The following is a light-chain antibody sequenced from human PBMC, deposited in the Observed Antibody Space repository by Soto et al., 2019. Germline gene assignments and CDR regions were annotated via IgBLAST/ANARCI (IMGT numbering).Light chain of an antibody. CDR3: QHYGSSLYT. CDR1: QSVNSIY. J-gene: IGKJ2*01. V-gene: IGKV3-20*01. Sequence: IVLTQSPGTLSLSPGERATLSCRASQSVNSIYLTWYQQKPGQAPRLLIYGASSRATDIPDRFSGSGSGTDFTLTISRLEPEDFAVYDCQHYGSSLYTFGQGTKLEIK. CDR2: GAS.